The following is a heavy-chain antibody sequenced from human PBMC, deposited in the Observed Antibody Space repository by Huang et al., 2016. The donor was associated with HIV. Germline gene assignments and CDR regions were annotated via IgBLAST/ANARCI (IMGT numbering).Heavy chain of an antibody. CDR2: ITHSGST. D-gene: IGHD3-10*01. Sequence: QVQLHQWGAGLLKPSETLSLTCAVYGGSFSGYYWSWLRQPPGKGLEGIGEITHSGSTNYNPSLKSRVTISEETSKNQFSLKLSSVTAADTAVYYCARAPHYGSGSYYYWGQGTLVTVSS. CDR3: ARAPHYGSGSYYY. V-gene: IGHV4-34*01. CDR1: GGSFSGYY. J-gene: IGHJ4*02.